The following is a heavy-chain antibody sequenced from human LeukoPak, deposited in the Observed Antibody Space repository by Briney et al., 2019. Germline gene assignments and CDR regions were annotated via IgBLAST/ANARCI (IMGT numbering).Heavy chain of an antibody. CDR3: AKLLPGDYGHCY. CDR2: IKSKTDGGTT. D-gene: IGHD4-17*01. V-gene: IGHV3-15*01. Sequence: GGSLGLSCAASGFTFSNAWMIWVRQAPGKGLEWVGRIKSKTDGGTTDYAAPVKGRFTISRDDSKNTLYLQMNSLRAEDTAVYYCAKLLPGDYGHCYWGQGTLVTVSS. J-gene: IGHJ4*02. CDR1: GFTFSNAW.